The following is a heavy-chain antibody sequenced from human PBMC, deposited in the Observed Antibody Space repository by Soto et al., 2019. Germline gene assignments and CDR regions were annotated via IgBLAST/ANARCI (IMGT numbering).Heavy chain of an antibody. V-gene: IGHV3-30*18. Sequence: GGSLRLSCAASGFTFSRYGIHWVRQAPGKGLEWVAVISYDGSDKNYADSVKGRFTISRDNSKNTLYLQMNSLRAEDKAVYYCPKDRHDFSSGYYVSSGMDVWGQGTTVTVSS. D-gene: IGHD3-3*01. CDR2: ISYDGSDK. CDR3: PKDRHDFSSGYYVSSGMDV. CDR1: GFTFSRYG. J-gene: IGHJ6*02.